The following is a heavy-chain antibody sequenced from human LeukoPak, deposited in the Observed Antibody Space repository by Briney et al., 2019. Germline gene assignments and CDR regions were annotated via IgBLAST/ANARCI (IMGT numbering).Heavy chain of an antibody. J-gene: IGHJ5*02. V-gene: IGHV1-18*01. CDR1: GCTFTNYG. CDR2: VNTSNPHT. D-gene: IGHD3-3*01. CDR3: ARDRFLWGLGNWFDL. Sequence: GNSVKVSFKTSGCTFTNYGISWVRPAPGQGLEWMGWVNTSNPHTNYAPKFRGRVIMTIDTSTTTAYLEMRSLTSDDTAVYYCARDRFLWGLGNWFDLWGQGTLVTVTS.